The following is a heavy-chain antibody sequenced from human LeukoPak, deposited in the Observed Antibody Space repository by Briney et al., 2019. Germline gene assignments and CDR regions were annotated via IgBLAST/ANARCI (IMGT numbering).Heavy chain of an antibody. CDR2: IYYSGST. D-gene: IGHD3-22*01. CDR3: ARVTGYMIEDYFDY. CDR1: GGSISSSSYY. V-gene: IGHV4-61*01. J-gene: IGHJ4*02. Sequence: SETLSLTCTVSGGSISSSSYYWSWIRQPPGKGLEWIGYIYYSGSTNYKPSLKSRVTISVETSKNQFSLKLRSVTAADTAVYYCARVTGYMIEDYFDYWGQGTLVTVSS.